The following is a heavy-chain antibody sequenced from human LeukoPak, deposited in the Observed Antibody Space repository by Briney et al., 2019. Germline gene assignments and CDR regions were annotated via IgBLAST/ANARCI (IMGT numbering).Heavy chain of an antibody. CDR1: GGSISSYY. D-gene: IGHD3-16*01. J-gene: IGHJ4*02. V-gene: IGHV4-4*07. Sequence: SETLSLTCTVSGGSISSYYWSWIRQPAGKGLEWIGRFSTSGSTNYNPSLKSRVTMSVDTSKNQFSLRLSSVTAADTAVYYCARVGVGFRPLDYWGQGTLVTVSS. CDR3: ARVGVGFRPLDY. CDR2: FSTSGST.